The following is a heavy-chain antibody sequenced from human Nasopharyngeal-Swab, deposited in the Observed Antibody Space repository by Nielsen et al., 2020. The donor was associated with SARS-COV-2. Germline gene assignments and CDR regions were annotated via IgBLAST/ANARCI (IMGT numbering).Heavy chain of an antibody. CDR1: GYTFTNYA. Sequence: ASVKVSCKASGYTFTNYAMHWVRQAPGQRLEWMGWINAGNGNTKYSQKFQGRDILTRDTSASTAYMELSSLRSEDTAVYYCARVAQLRFRVDPWGQGTLVTVSS. V-gene: IGHV1-3*01. D-gene: IGHD3-3*01. CDR2: INAGNGNT. J-gene: IGHJ5*02. CDR3: ARVAQLRFRVDP.